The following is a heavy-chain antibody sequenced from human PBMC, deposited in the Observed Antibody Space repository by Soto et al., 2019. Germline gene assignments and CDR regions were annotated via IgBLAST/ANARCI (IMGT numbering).Heavy chain of an antibody. D-gene: IGHD6-19*01. CDR1: GFTFSSYA. Sequence: GGSLRLSCAASGFTFSSYAMSWVRQAPGKGLEWVSAISGSGGSTYYADSVKGRFTISRDNSQNTLYLQMNSLRAKDTAVYYCAKGGSIAVAGLDDYWGQGTLVTVSS. CDR2: ISGSGGST. V-gene: IGHV3-23*01. J-gene: IGHJ4*02. CDR3: AKGGSIAVAGLDDY.